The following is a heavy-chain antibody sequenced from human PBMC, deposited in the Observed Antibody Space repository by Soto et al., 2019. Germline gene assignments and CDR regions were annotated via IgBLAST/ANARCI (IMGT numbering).Heavy chain of an antibody. CDR3: AKIYCSGGSCYRYYYYGMDV. Sequence: GGSLRLSCAASGFTFSSYGMHWVRQAPGKGLEWVAVISYDGSNKYYADSVKGRFTISRDNSKNTRYLQMNSLRAEDTAVYYCAKIYCSGGSCYRYYYYGMDVWGQGTTVTVSS. D-gene: IGHD2-15*01. J-gene: IGHJ6*02. V-gene: IGHV3-30*18. CDR2: ISYDGSNK. CDR1: GFTFSSYG.